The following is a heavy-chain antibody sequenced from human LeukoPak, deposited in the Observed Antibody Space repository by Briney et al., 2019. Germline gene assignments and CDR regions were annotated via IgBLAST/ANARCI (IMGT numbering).Heavy chain of an antibody. Sequence: ASVKVSCKVSGYTLTELSMHWVRQAPGKGLEWMGGFDPEDGETIYAQKFQGRVTMTEDTSTDTAYMELSSLRSEDTAVYYCATGEGAYCGGDCYSDALDIWGQGTMVTVSS. D-gene: IGHD2-21*02. CDR3: ATGEGAYCGGDCYSDALDI. CDR2: FDPEDGET. CDR1: GYTLTELS. J-gene: IGHJ3*02. V-gene: IGHV1-24*01.